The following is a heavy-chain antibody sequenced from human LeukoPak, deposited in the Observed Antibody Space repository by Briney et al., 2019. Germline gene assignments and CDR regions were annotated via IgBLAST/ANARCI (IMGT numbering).Heavy chain of an antibody. J-gene: IGHJ3*02. CDR2: ISTSSSII. Sequence: TGGSLRLSCAASGFTFSSYSMNWVRQARGKGLEWVSYISTSSSIIYYADSVKGRFTISRDNAKNSLYLQMNSLRADDTAVYYCARGYCSGGSCYSGDAFDIWGQGTMVTVSS. CDR3: ARGYCSGGSCYSGDAFDI. V-gene: IGHV3-48*01. D-gene: IGHD2-15*01. CDR1: GFTFSSYS.